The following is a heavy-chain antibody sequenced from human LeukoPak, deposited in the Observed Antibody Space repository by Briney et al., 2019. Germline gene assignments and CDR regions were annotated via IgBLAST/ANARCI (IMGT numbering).Heavy chain of an antibody. CDR3: ARGPRIAARRGFDY. Sequence: SETLSLTCAVYGGSFRGYYWSWIRQPPGKGLEWIGEINHSGSTNYNPSLKSRVTISVDTSKNQFSLKLSSVTAADTAVYYCARGPRIAARRGFDYWGQGTLVTVSS. J-gene: IGHJ4*02. V-gene: IGHV4-34*01. CDR2: INHSGST. CDR1: GGSFRGYY. D-gene: IGHD6-6*01.